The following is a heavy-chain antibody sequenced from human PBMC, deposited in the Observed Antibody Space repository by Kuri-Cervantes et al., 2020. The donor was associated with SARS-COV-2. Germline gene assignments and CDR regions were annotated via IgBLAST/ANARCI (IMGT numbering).Heavy chain of an antibody. Sequence: GGSLRLSCAASGFTFSSYAMSWVRQAPGKGLEWVSAISGSGGSTYYADSVKGRLTISRDNSKNTLYLQMNSLRAEDTAVYYCASTFLWWERRFDYWGQGTLVTVSS. CDR2: ISGSGGST. CDR1: GFTFSSYA. V-gene: IGHV3-23*01. D-gene: IGHD2-21*01. J-gene: IGHJ4*02. CDR3: ASTFLWWERRFDY.